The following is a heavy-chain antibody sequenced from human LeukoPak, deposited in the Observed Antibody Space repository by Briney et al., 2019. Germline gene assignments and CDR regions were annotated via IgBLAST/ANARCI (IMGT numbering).Heavy chain of an antibody. J-gene: IGHJ4*02. Sequence: GGSLILSCAASGFTFSSYAMSWVRQAPGKGLEWVSVISNSGGSTFYADSVKGRFTISRDNSKNTLYLQMNSLRAEDTAVYYCAKRASGSGTSLYYFDYWSQGTLVTVSS. CDR2: ISNSGGST. CDR1: GFTFSSYA. V-gene: IGHV3-23*01. D-gene: IGHD3-10*01. CDR3: AKRASGSGTSLYYFDY.